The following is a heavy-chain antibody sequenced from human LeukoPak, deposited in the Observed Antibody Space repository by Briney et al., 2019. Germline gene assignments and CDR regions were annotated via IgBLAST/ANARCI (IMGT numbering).Heavy chain of an antibody. J-gene: IGHJ4*02. CDR2: IKQDGSEK. Sequence: GGSLRLSCAASGFTFSIYWMSWVRQAPGKGLEGVANIKQDGSEKYYVDSVKGRFTISRDNAKSSLYLQVNSLRADDTAVYYCAREGWVGSYREVDYWGQGTLVTVSS. CDR3: AREGWVGSYREVDY. CDR1: GFTFSIYW. D-gene: IGHD1-26*01. V-gene: IGHV3-7*01.